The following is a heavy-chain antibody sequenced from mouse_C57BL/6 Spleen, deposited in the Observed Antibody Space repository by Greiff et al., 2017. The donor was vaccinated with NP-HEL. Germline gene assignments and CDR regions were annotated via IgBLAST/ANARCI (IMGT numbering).Heavy chain of an antibody. CDR2: IDPNSGGT. V-gene: IGHV1-72*01. J-gene: IGHJ2*01. Sequence: QVQLQQPGAELVKPGASVKLSCKASGYTFTSYWMHWVKQRPGRGLEWIGRIDPNSGGTKYNEKFKSKATLTVDKPSSTAHMQLSSLTSEDSSVYYCALFYIDYWGQGTTLTVSS. CDR1: GYTFTSYW. CDR3: ALFYIDY.